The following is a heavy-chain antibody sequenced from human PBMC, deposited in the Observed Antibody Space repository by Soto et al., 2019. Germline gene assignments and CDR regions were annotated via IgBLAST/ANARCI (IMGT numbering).Heavy chain of an antibody. J-gene: IGHJ4*02. CDR2: IFHGGTI. Sequence: QVQLQESGPGLVKPSGTLSLTCAVSGGSIDSSDWWNWVRQPPGKELEWIGEIFHGGTIIYTPSLKSRVTISVDKSRNQFSLELTSVTAADTAVYYCARDHQYRNSWSFDSWGQGTLVTVSS. CDR3: ARDHQYRNSWSFDS. CDR1: GGSIDSSDW. D-gene: IGHD4-4*01. V-gene: IGHV4-4*02.